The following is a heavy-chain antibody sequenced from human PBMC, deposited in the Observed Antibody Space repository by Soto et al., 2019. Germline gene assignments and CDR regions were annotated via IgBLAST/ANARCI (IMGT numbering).Heavy chain of an antibody. J-gene: IGHJ6*04. CDR1: GFTVSSNY. V-gene: IGHV3-66*01. CDR3: ARDKLRFLEWLPLDV. CDR2: IYSGGST. D-gene: IGHD3-3*01. Sequence: GGSLRLSCAASGFTVSSNYMSWVRQAPGKGLEWVSVIYSGGSTYYADSVKGRFTISRDNSKNTLYLQMNSLRAEDTAVYYCARDKLRFLEWLPLDVWGKGTTVTVSS.